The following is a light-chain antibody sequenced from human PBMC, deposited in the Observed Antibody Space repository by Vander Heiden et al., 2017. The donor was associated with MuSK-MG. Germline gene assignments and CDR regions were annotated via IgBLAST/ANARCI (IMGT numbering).Light chain of an antibody. Sequence: IQMTQSPSSLSASVGDRVTITCRASQSISSYLNWYQQKPGKAPKLLIYGASSLQSGVPSRFSGSGSGTDFTLTISSLQPEDFATYYCQQSDSTLLTFGGGTKVEIK. CDR1: QSISSY. CDR3: QQSDSTLLT. V-gene: IGKV1-39*01. J-gene: IGKJ4*01. CDR2: GAS.